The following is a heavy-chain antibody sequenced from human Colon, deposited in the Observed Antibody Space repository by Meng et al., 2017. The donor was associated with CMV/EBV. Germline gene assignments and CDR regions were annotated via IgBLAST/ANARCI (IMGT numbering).Heavy chain of an antibody. CDR1: GFTFSSYW. V-gene: IGHV3-21*01. CDR3: ARLSGNSRMDV. J-gene: IGHJ6*02. D-gene: IGHD1-26*01. Sequence: GGSLRLSCAASGFTFSSYWMHWVRQAPGKGLEWVSFIGSNSSDIYYVDSLKGRFTVSRDNANNSLFLQMNSLRPEDTAVYYCARLSGNSRMDVWGQGTTVTVSS. CDR2: IGSNSSDI.